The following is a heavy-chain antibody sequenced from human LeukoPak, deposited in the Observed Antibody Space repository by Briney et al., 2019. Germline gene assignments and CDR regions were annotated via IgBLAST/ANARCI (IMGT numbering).Heavy chain of an antibody. D-gene: IGHD3-3*01. Sequence: GASVKVSCKASGYTFTGYYMHWVRQAPGQGLEWMGWINPNSGGTNYAQKFQGRVTMTRDTSISTAYMELSRRRYDDTAVFYCARFPAGGVVIRKYYFDYWGQGTLVTVSS. CDR1: GYTFTGYY. CDR3: ARFPAGGVVIRKYYFDY. J-gene: IGHJ4*02. V-gene: IGHV1-2*02. CDR2: INPNSGGT.